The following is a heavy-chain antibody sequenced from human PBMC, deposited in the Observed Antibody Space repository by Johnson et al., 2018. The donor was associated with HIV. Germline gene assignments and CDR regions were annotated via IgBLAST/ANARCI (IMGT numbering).Heavy chain of an antibody. D-gene: IGHD2-15*01. Sequence: QVQLVESGGGLVQPGGSLRLSCAASGFTFSSYGMHWVRQAPGKGLEWVAVISYDGSNKYYADSVKGRFTISRDNSKNTLYLQMNSLRAEDTAVYYCAKALVGVAATYAFDIWGQGTMVTVSS. V-gene: IGHV3-30*18. CDR2: ISYDGSNK. J-gene: IGHJ3*02. CDR1: GFTFSSYG. CDR3: AKALVGVAATYAFDI.